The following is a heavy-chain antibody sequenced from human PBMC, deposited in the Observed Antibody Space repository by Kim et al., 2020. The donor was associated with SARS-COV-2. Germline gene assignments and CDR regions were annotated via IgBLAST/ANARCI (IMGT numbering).Heavy chain of an antibody. CDR3: ARALRGSSRRWFGEFDAFDI. CDR1: GYTFTSYA. D-gene: IGHD3-10*01. V-gene: IGHV1-3*01. CDR2: INAGNGNT. Sequence: ASVKVSCKASGYTFTSYAMHWVRQAPGQRLEWMGWINAGNGNTKYSQKFQGRVTITRDTSASTAYMELSSLRSEDTAVYYCARALRGSSRRWFGEFDAFDIWGQGTMVTVSS. J-gene: IGHJ3*02.